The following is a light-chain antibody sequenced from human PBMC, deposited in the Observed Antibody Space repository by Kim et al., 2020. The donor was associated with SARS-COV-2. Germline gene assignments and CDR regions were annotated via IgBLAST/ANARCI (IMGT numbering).Light chain of an antibody. V-gene: IGKV3-11*01. CDR2: DVS. CDR1: QSVSSQ. Sequence: EIVQTQSPATLSLSPGERATLSCRASQSVSSQLAWYQQTPGQAPRLLMYDVSNRATGIPDRFSGSGSGTDFTLTISSLEPEDFALYYCQQRYSWPVTFGQGTKVEIK. J-gene: IGKJ1*01. CDR3: QQRYSWPVT.